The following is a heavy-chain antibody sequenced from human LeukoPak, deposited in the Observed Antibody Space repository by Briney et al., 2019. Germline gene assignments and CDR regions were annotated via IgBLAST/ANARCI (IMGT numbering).Heavy chain of an antibody. CDR1: GFTFGDYA. CDR3: TRGLLRGNAFDI. CDR2: IRSKRYGGTA. J-gene: IGHJ3*02. D-gene: IGHD1-26*01. Sequence: GGSLRLSCTGSGFTFGDYAMSWFRQAPGKGLEWVSFIRSKRYGGTAEDAASVKGRFTISRDDSKSIAYLQMNSLKTEDTAVYFCTRGLLRGNAFDIWGQGTMVIVSS. V-gene: IGHV3-49*03.